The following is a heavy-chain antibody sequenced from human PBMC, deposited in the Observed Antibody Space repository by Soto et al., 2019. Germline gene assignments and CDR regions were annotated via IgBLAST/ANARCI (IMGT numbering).Heavy chain of an antibody. Sequence: PSETLSLTCTVSGGSISTVGYYWNWIRQHPGKGLEWIGYIYYSGNTYYNPSLKSRVTISVDTSKNQFSLKLTSVTAADTAVYYCAREHYDILTGDYYFDYWGQGGLVTVSS. D-gene: IGHD3-9*01. CDR2: IYYSGNT. J-gene: IGHJ4*02. V-gene: IGHV4-31*03. CDR3: AREHYDILTGDYYFDY. CDR1: GGSISTVGYY.